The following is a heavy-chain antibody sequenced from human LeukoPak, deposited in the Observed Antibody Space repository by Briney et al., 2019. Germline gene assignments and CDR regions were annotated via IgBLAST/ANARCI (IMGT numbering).Heavy chain of an antibody. CDR3: AIGLLAVAGVDAFDI. J-gene: IGHJ3*02. Sequence: ASVKVSCKASGYTFTRYDINWVRQATGQGLEWMGWMNPNSGNTGYAQKFQGRVTMTRNTSISTAYMELSSLRSEDTAVYYCAIGLLAVAGVDAFDIWGQGTMVTVSS. CDR2: MNPNSGNT. CDR1: GYTFTRYD. V-gene: IGHV1-8*01. D-gene: IGHD6-19*01.